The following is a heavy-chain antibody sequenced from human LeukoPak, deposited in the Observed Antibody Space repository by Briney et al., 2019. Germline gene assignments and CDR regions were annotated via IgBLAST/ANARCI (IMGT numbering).Heavy chain of an antibody. V-gene: IGHV4-30-4*01. J-gene: IGHJ6*02. Sequence: PSETLSLTCTVSGGSISSGDYYWSWIRQPPGKGPEWIGYIYYSGSTYYNPSLKSRVTISVDTSKNQFSLKLSSVTAADTAVYYCARDIGTYCSGGSCYSDGMDVWGQGTTVTVSS. CDR3: ARDIGTYCSGGSCYSDGMDV. D-gene: IGHD2-15*01. CDR1: GGSISSGDYY. CDR2: IYYSGST.